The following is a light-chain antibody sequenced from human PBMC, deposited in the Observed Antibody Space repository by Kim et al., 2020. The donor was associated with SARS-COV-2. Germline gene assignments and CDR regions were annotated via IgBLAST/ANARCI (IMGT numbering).Light chain of an antibody. J-gene: IGLJ3*02. CDR2: QDT. Sequence: VAPGQTASITCSGHKLGDKYTSWYQQRPGQSPVLVIYQDTKRPSGIPERFSGSNSGNTATLTISGTQAMDEADYYCQAWDSSTAVFGGGTQLTVL. V-gene: IGLV3-1*01. CDR3: QAWDSSTAV. CDR1: KLGDKY.